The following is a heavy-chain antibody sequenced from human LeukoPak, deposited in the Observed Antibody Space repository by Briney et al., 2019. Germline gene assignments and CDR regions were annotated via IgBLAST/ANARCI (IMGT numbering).Heavy chain of an antibody. J-gene: IGHJ4*02. CDR2: ISSSGSTI. Sequence: GGSLRLSCAAFGFTFSSYEMNWVRQAPGKGLEWVSYISSSGSTIYYADSVKGRFTISRDNAKNSLYLQMNSLRAEDTAVYYGAKDGGDYFDYWGQGTLVTVSS. D-gene: IGHD2-21*01. CDR1: GFTFSSYE. V-gene: IGHV3-48*03. CDR3: AKDGGDYFDY.